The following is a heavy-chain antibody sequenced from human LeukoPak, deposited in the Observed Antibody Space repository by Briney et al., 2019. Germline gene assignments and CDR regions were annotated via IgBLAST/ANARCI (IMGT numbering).Heavy chain of an antibody. CDR1: GYSISSSNW. J-gene: IGHJ5*02. V-gene: IGHV4-28*01. CDR2: IYYSGST. Sequence: PSETLSLTCAVSGYSISSSNWWGWIRQPPGKGLEWIGYIYYSGSTYYNPSLKSRVTMSVDTSKNQFSLKLSSVTAADTAVYYCARRVSQMAYDFWSGYYNGENNWFDPWGQGTLVTVSS. CDR3: ARRVSQMAYDFWSGYYNGENNWFDP. D-gene: IGHD3-3*01.